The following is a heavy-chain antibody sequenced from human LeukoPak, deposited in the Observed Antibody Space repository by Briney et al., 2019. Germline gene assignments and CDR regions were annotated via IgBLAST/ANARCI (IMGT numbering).Heavy chain of an antibody. J-gene: IGHJ4*02. D-gene: IGHD2-8*02. V-gene: IGHV4-4*09. CDR2: IYTSGST. CDR3: ARHLTGSSVCIEY. CDR1: DGSISNYY. Sequence: SETLSLTCTVSDGSISNYYWSWIRQPPGRGLEWIGYIYTSGSTNYNPSLKSRVTISVDTSKNQFSLKLSSVTAADTAVYYCARHLTGSSVCIEYWGQGTLVTVSS.